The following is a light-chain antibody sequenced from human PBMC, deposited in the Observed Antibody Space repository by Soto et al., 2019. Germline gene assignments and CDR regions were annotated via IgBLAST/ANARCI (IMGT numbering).Light chain of an antibody. Sequence: DIQMTQSPSTLSASVGDRVTITCRASQSISSWLAWYQQKPGQAPKLLIYKASSLQSGVPSRFSGSGSGTQFTLAISSLQPDDFATYYCQRYDNYPYTFGQGTKLEIK. CDR3: QRYDNYPYT. J-gene: IGKJ2*01. CDR2: KAS. V-gene: IGKV1-5*03. CDR1: QSISSW.